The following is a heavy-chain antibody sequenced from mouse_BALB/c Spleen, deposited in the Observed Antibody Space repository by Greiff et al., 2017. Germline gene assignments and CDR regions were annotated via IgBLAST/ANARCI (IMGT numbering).Heavy chain of an antibody. CDR2: IDPANGNT. Sequence: EVKLQQSGAELVKPGASVKLSCTASGFNIKDTYMHWVKQRPEQGLEWIGRIDPANGNTKYDPKFQGKATITADTSSNTAYLQLSSLTSEDTAVYYCARRGYYGSSYEDAMDYWGQGTSVTVSS. CDR3: ARRGYYGSSYEDAMDY. V-gene: IGHV14-3*02. J-gene: IGHJ4*01. CDR1: GFNIKDTY. D-gene: IGHD1-1*01.